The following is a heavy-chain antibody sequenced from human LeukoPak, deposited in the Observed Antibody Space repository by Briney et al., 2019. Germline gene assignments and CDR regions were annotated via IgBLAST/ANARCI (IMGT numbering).Heavy chain of an antibody. CDR3: ARDELNSYYYH. Sequence: GGSLRLSCTTSGFTFSHYWMTWVRLAPGKGLEWVANIREDGTDKYYMDSVKGRFTISRDNAQNSLYLQMNSLRAEDTAVYYCARDELNSYYYHWGQGTLVTVSS. CDR1: GFTFSHYW. CDR2: IREDGTDK. J-gene: IGHJ5*02. D-gene: IGHD3-22*01. V-gene: IGHV3-7*01.